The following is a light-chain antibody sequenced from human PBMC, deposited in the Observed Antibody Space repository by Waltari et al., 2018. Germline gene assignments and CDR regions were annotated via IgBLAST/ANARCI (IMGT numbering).Light chain of an antibody. J-gene: IGKJ1*01. V-gene: IGKV3-20*01. CDR2: GSS. CDR3: QHYVRLPVT. Sequence: EILLTQSPGTLSLSPGERATLSCSASQSVSRTLAWYQQKPGEAPRLLISGSSTRATGIPGRFSGGGSGTDVSLTIRRLGTEDFAVYYCQHYVRLPVTFGQGTKVEIK. CDR1: QSVSRT.